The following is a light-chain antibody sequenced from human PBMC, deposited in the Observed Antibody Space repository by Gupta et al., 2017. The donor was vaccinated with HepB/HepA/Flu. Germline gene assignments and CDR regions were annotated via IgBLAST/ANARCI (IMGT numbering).Light chain of an antibody. CDR3: QQRSNWPLT. CDR2: DAF. J-gene: IGKJ4*01. Sequence: EIGLTQSPATLSLSPGERATLSCRASQSVSSYLAWYQQKPGQAPRLLLYDAFNRATGIPARFSGSGSGTDFTLTISSLEPEDFAVYYCQQRSNWPLTFGGGTKVEIK. V-gene: IGKV3-11*01. CDR1: QSVSSY.